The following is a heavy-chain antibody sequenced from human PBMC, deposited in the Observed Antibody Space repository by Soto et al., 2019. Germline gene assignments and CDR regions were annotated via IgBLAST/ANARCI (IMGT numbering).Heavy chain of an antibody. Sequence: QITLKESGPTLVEPTQTLTLTCTFSGFSLSTGGVGVAWIRQSPGKALEWLAVIYWDDDKRYSPSLKNRLTITNDTSKSQVVLTMTNMDPVDTAPYYCAHTPFFGDKLDYWGRVNLVTVSS. D-gene: IGHD2-21*01. CDR3: AHTPFFGDKLDY. V-gene: IGHV2-5*02. CDR2: IYWDDDK. J-gene: IGHJ4*02. CDR1: GFSLSTGGVG.